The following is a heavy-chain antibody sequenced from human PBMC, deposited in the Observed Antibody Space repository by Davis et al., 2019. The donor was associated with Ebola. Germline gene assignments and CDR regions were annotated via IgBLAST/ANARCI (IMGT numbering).Heavy chain of an antibody. CDR1: GFTFSSYS. CDR3: ARGGDIVVVVAAPLDYYGMDV. CDR2: ISSSSSYI. J-gene: IGHJ6*04. V-gene: IGHV3-21*01. D-gene: IGHD2-15*01. Sequence: GGSLRLSCAASGFTFSSYSMNWVRQAPGKGLEWVSSISSSSSYIYYADSVKGRFTISRDNSKNTLYLQMNSLRAEDTAVYYCARGGDIVVVVAAPLDYYGMDVWGKGTTVTVSS.